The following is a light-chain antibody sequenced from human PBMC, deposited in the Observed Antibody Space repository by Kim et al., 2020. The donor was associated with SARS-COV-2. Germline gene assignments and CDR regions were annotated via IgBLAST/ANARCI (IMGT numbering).Light chain of an antibody. CDR1: QDISSN. CDR3: QQYHNLPPLT. CDR2: DAS. V-gene: IGKV1-33*01. J-gene: IGKJ4*01. Sequence: SVGDRVTIPCQASQDISSNVNLYQHKPGKPPKLLIYDASNLETGVPSRFSGSGSETDFTFTISSLQPEDFATYYCQQYHNLPPLTFGGGTKVDIK.